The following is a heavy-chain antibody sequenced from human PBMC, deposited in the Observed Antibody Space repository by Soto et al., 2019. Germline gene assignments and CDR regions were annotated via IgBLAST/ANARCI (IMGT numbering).Heavy chain of an antibody. CDR1: GFTFSSYG. CDR2: ISYDGSSK. J-gene: IGHJ6*02. CDR3: AKPLSPPLSPWYYYGMDV. Sequence: PGGSLRLSCAASGFTFSSYGMHWVRQAPGKGLEWVAVISYDGSSKYYADSVKGRFTISRDNSKNTLYLQMNSLRAEDTAVYYCAKPLSPPLSPWYYYGMDVWGQGTTVTVSS. V-gene: IGHV3-30*18.